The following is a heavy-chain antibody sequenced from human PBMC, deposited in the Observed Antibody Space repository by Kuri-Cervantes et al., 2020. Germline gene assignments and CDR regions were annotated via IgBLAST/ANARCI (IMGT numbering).Heavy chain of an antibody. V-gene: IGHV3-23*01. CDR1: GFTFSSYA. J-gene: IGHJ6*04. CDR2: ISGSGGST. CDR3: ARDLEYYYDFWSGYYTPRAGRMDV. D-gene: IGHD3-3*01. Sequence: GESLKISCAASGFTFSSYAMSWVRQAPGKGLEWVSAISGSGGSTYYADSVKGRFTISRDNAKNSLYLQMNSLRAEDTAVYYCARDLEYYYDFWSGYYTPRAGRMDVWGKGTTVTVSS.